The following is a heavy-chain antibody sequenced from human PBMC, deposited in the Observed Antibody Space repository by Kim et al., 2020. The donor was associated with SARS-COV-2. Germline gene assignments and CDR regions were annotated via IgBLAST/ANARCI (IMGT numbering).Heavy chain of an antibody. D-gene: IGHD3-10*01. CDR1: GFTFNSYA. CDR2: ISYDGSHK. CDR3: ARDQDGSGRFDY. V-gene: IGHV3-30*04. Sequence: GGSLRLSCAASGFTFNSYAMHWVRQAPGKGLEWVAVISYDGSHKYYADSVKGRFIISRDNSKNTLYLQMNSLRPEDTAVYYCARDQDGSGRFDYWGQGTL. J-gene: IGHJ4*02.